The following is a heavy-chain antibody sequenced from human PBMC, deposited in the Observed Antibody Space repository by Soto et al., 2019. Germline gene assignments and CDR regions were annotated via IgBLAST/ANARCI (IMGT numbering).Heavy chain of an antibody. Sequence: QVQLVQSGAEVKKPGSSVKVSCKASGDTFTTNSLNWVRQAPGQGLEWMGGIIPVVGTTKYAQKYQDRVTITGDKSTNTAYMELSSLRSDGTAVYYCARGLLYATTYCDYWGQGTPVTVSS. CDR1: GDTFTTNS. CDR3: ARGLLYATTYCDY. J-gene: IGHJ4*02. CDR2: IIPVVGTT. V-gene: IGHV1-69*06. D-gene: IGHD2-8*01.